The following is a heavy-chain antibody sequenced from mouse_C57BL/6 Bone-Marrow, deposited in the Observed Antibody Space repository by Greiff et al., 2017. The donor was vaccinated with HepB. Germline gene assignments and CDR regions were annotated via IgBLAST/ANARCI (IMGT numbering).Heavy chain of an antibody. V-gene: IGHV3-6*01. J-gene: IGHJ3*01. D-gene: IGHD1-1*01. CDR3: ARSRYGSSYVEFAY. CDR1: GYSITSGYY. CDR2: ISYDGSN. Sequence: DVQLQESGPGLVKPSQSLSLTCSVTGYSITSGYYWNWIRQFPGNKLEWMGYISYDGSNNYNPSLKNRISITRDTSKNQFFLKLNSVTTEDTATYYCARSRYGSSYVEFAYWGQGTLVTVSA.